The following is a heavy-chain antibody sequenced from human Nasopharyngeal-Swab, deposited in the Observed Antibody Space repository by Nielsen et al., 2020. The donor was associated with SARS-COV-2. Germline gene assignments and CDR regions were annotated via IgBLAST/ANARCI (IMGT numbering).Heavy chain of an antibody. Sequence: GGSLRLSCAASGFSFSTYSMSWVRQAPGKGLEWVSYISGSSTIYYAGSVKGRFTISRDNAKNSLYLQMNSLRAEDTAFYYCAREDYGDYAWYFDLWGPGALVTVSS. CDR2: ISGSSTI. CDR3: AREDYGDYAWYFDL. D-gene: IGHD4-17*01. CDR1: GFSFSTYS. J-gene: IGHJ2*01. V-gene: IGHV3-48*04.